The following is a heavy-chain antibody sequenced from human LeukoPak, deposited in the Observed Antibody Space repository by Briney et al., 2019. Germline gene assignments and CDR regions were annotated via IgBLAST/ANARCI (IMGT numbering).Heavy chain of an antibody. J-gene: IGHJ5*02. V-gene: IGHV4-30-2*01. Sequence: PSQTLSLTCTVSGGSISSGGYYWSWIRQPPGKGLEWIGYIYHSGSTYYNPSLKSRVTISVDRSKNQFSLKLSSVTAADTAVYYCARDRFGAVAGHWFDPWGQGTLVTVSS. CDR3: ARDRFGAVAGHWFDP. CDR1: GGSISSGGYY. CDR2: IYHSGST. D-gene: IGHD6-19*01.